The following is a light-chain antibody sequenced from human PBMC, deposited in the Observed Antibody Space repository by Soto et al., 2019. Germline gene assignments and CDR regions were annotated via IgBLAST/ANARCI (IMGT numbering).Light chain of an antibody. CDR3: LQYDSSSPT. CDR2: DAS. J-gene: IGKJ2*01. CDR1: QIISVW. Sequence: DIQMTQSHSTLSASVGDVVTITCRASQIISVWLAWYQQRPGKAPKFLIYDASSLETGDPSWFSGSGSGPVFTLTRRRLQPYPFSTYSFLQYDSSSPTFGPGPKLQIK. V-gene: IGKV1-5*01.